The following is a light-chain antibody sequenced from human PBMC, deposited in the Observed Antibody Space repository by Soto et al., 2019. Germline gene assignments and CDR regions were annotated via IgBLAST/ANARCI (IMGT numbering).Light chain of an antibody. Sequence: VLTQSPGTLSSSPGERATLSCRASQIVSSNYLAWYQQKPGQAPRLLIYGASNRATGIPDRFSGSGSGTDFTLTISRLEPEDFAVYYCQQYSSSVRTFGQGTKVEIK. CDR1: QIVSSNY. J-gene: IGKJ1*01. CDR2: GAS. CDR3: QQYSSSVRT. V-gene: IGKV3-20*01.